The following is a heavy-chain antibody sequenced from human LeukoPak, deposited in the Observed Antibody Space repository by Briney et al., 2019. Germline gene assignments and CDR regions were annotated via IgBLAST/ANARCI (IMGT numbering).Heavy chain of an antibody. CDR3: ARGYSSSSGRSYYFDY. V-gene: IGHV1-2*02. CDR2: INPNSGGT. D-gene: IGHD6-6*01. J-gene: IGHJ4*02. CDR1: GYTFTGYY. Sequence: ASVKVSCKASGYTFTGYYMHWVRQAPGQGLEWMGWINPNSGGTNYAQKLQGRVTMTRDTSISTAYMELSRLRSDDTAVYYCARGYSSSSGRSYYFDYWGQGTLVTVSS.